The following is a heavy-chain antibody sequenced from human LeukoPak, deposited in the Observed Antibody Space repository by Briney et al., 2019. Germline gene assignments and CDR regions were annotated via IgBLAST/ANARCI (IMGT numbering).Heavy chain of an antibody. CDR2: IYNSGST. D-gene: IGHD3-3*01. V-gene: IGHV4-59*01. J-gene: IGHJ4*02. CDR1: GGSISSYY. CDR3: ARVGYYDFWSGSVGYYFDY. Sequence: SETLSLTCTVSGGSISSYYWSWIRQPPGKGLEWIGYIYNSGSTNYNPSLKSRVTISVDTSKNQFSLKLSSVTAADTAVYYCARVGYYDFWSGSVGYYFDYWGQGTLVTVSS.